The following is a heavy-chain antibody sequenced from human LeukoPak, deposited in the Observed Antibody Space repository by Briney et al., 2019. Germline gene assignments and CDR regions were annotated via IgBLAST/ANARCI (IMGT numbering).Heavy chain of an antibody. J-gene: IGHJ5*02. V-gene: IGHV4-59*01. CDR3: ARDRQDPNCAGDCRWLDP. D-gene: IGHD2-21*02. CDR2: IYYSGST. CDR1: GGSISSYY. Sequence: SETLSLTCTVSGGSISSYYWSWIRQPPGKGLERIGYIYYSGSTNYNPSLKSRVTISVDTSKNQFSLKLSSVTAADTAVYYCARDRQDPNCAGDCRWLDPWGQGTLVTVSS.